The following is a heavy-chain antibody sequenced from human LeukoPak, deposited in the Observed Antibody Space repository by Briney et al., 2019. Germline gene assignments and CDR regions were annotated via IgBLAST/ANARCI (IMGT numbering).Heavy chain of an antibody. V-gene: IGHV3-13*01. CDR3: ARGRQDYFDY. CDR1: GFTFSSYD. CDR2: IGTAGDT. Sequence: GRSLRLSCAASGFTFSSYDMHWVRQATGKGLEWVSTIGTAGDTHYPGSVKGRFTISRENAKNSLYLQMNSLRAGDTAVYYCARGRQDYFDYWGQGTLVTVSS. J-gene: IGHJ4*02.